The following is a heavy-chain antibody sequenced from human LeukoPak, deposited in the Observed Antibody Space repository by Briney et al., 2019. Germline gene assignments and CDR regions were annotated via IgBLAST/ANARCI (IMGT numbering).Heavy chain of an antibody. CDR3: ARDRIVGATWAFDI. V-gene: IGHV3-7*01. Sequence: GGSLRLSCAASGFTFSSYWMSWVRQAPGKGLEWVANIKQDGSEKYYVDSVKGRFTISRDNAKNSLYLQMNSLRAEDTAVYYCARDRIVGATWAFDIWGQGTMVTVSS. CDR2: IKQDGSEK. CDR1: GFTFSSYW. J-gene: IGHJ3*02. D-gene: IGHD1-26*01.